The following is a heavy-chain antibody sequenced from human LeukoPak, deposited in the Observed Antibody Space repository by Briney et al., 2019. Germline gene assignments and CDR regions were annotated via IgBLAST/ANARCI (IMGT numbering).Heavy chain of an antibody. J-gene: IGHJ4*02. D-gene: IGHD3-22*01. CDR2: IWYDGNKK. Sequence: GGSLRLSCAASGFTFSSYAMSWVRQAPGKGLEWVALIWYDGNKKYYSESVKGRFTISRDNPKNTLYLQMNSLRAEDTAVYYCAREFNYYDSSGYYNAQVPMDYWGQGTLVTVSS. V-gene: IGHV3-33*08. CDR3: AREFNYYDSSGYYNAQVPMDY. CDR1: GFTFSSYA.